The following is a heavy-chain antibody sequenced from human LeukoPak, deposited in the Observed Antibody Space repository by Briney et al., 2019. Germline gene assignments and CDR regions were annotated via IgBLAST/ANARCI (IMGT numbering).Heavy chain of an antibody. CDR3: ARLGLAVAVAGTAISY. V-gene: IGHV4-39*01. CDR2: IYYSGST. Sequence: PSETLSLTCTVSGGSISSGSYYWGWIRQPPGKGLEWIGGIYYSGSTYYNPSLKRRVTISADTSKNQFALKLSSVTAADTAVYYCARLGLAVAVAGTAISYWGQGTLVTVSS. J-gene: IGHJ4*02. D-gene: IGHD6-19*01. CDR1: GGSISSGSYY.